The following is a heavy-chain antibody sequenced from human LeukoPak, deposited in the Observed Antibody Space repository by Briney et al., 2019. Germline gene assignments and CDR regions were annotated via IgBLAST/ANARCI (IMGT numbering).Heavy chain of an antibody. Sequence: SETLSLTCTVPSGSISSYYWSWIRQSPGKGLEWVGFIYYSGNTNYNPSLKSRVTISIDTSKNQFSLKPSSVTATDTAVYYCARVKLSYANDLSTFDIWGQGTMVTVSS. D-gene: IGHD3-16*01. CDR1: SGSISSYY. CDR3: ARVKLSYANDLSTFDI. J-gene: IGHJ3*02. V-gene: IGHV4-59*01. CDR2: IYYSGNT.